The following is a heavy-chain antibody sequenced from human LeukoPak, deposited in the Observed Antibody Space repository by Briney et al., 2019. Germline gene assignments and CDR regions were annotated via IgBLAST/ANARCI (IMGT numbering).Heavy chain of an antibody. CDR3: ARVTTKQQWLVRYYYYYMDV. D-gene: IGHD6-19*01. J-gene: IGHJ6*03. CDR2: MNPNSGNT. CDR1: GYTFTSYD. V-gene: IGHV1-8*03. Sequence: EASVKVSSKDSGYTFTSYDINWVRQATGQGLEWMGWMNPNSGNTGYAQKFQGRVTITRNTSISTAYMELSSLRSEDTAVYYCARVTTKQQWLVRYYYYYMDVWGKGTTVTVSS.